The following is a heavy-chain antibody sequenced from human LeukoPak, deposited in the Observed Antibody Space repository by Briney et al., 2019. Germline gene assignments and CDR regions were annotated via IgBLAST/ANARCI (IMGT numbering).Heavy chain of an antibody. CDR2: IYYSGST. V-gene: IGHV4-31*03. Sequence: SQTLSLTCTVSGGSISSGGYYWSWIRQHPGKGLEWIGYIYYSGSTYYNPSLKSRVTISVDTSKNQFSLKLSSVTAADTAEYYCARGPGRGYDNWFDPWGQGTLVTVSS. CDR1: GGSISSGGYY. J-gene: IGHJ5*02. D-gene: IGHD3-22*01. CDR3: ARGPGRGYDNWFDP.